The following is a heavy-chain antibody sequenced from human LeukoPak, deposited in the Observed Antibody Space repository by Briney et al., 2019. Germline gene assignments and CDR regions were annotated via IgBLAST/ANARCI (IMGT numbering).Heavy chain of an antibody. CDR1: GFTFSSYA. J-gene: IGHJ4*02. V-gene: IGHV3-64*01. CDR3: ARDGYGGNSGGRDFDY. CDR2: INRYGDST. Sequence: GGSLRLSSAASGFTFSSYAIHWVRQAPGKGLEFVSAINRYGDSTYYANSVKGRFTISRDDSKNTVYLQMGSLRAEDMAVYYCARDGYGGNSGGRDFDYWGQGTLVTVSS. D-gene: IGHD4-23*01.